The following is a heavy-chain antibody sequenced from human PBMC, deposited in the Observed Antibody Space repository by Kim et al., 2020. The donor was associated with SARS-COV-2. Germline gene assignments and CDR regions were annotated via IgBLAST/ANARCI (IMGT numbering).Heavy chain of an antibody. CDR2: IYYSGST. J-gene: IGHJ5*02. CDR1: GGSISSGGYY. D-gene: IGHD2-2*01. V-gene: IGHV4-31*03. Sequence: SETLSLTCTVSGGSISSGGYYWSWIRQHPGKGLEWIGYIYYSGSTYYNPSLKSRVTISVDTSKNQFSLKLSSVTAADTAVYYCARVGIPAAYLRTNWFDPWGQGTLVTVSS. CDR3: ARVGIPAAYLRTNWFDP.